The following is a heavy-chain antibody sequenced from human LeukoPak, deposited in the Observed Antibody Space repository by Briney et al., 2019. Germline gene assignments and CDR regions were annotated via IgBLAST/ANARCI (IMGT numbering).Heavy chain of an antibody. CDR2: INKDGSST. D-gene: IGHD3-9*01. J-gene: IGHJ4*02. CDR3: AREVDATGRYFEY. V-gene: IGHV3-74*01. CDR1: GFTFRNHW. Sequence: GGSLRLSCAASGFTFRNHWMHWVRQAPGKGLIWVSRINKDGSSTDYADSVKGRFAISRDNAKSTVFLQMSSLRAEDTALYYCAREVDATGRYFEYWGQGTLVTVSS.